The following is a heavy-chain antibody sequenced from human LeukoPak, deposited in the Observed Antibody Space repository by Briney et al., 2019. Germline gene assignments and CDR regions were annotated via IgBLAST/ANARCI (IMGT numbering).Heavy chain of an antibody. V-gene: IGHV3-30*18. CDR3: AKDREYSSSFLDY. CDR1: GFTFSRYG. Sequence: GRSLRLSCAASGFTFSRYGMHWVRQAPGKGPEWVAVIWNGGINKYYADSVKGRFTISRDNSKNTLYLQMNSLRAEDTAVYYCAKDREYSSSFLDYWGQGTLVTVSS. CDR2: IWNGGINK. D-gene: IGHD6-6*01. J-gene: IGHJ4*02.